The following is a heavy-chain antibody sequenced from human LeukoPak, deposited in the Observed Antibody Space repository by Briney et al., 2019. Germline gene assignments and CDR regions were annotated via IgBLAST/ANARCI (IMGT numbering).Heavy chain of an antibody. Sequence: SETLSLTCTVSGGSINSYYWSWIRQPPGKGLEWIGYIYYSGSTNYNPSLKSRVTISVDTSNDKFSLKLTSLTAADTAVYYCVRHLSAGRPAFDIWGQGTMVTVSS. J-gene: IGHJ3*02. CDR2: IYYSGST. V-gene: IGHV4-59*08. D-gene: IGHD2-15*01. CDR1: GGSINSYY. CDR3: VRHLSAGRPAFDI.